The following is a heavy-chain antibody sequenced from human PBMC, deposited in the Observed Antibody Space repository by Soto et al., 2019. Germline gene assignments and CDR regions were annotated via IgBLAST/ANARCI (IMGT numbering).Heavy chain of an antibody. CDR3: TRDGVSYCGGVCCYSYYGMEV. CDR1: RNTYTSNG. CDR2: ISAYNENT. D-gene: IGHD2-21*01. J-gene: IGHJ6*04. V-gene: IGHV1-18*01. Sequence: ATGKVTCKASRNTYTSNGICWVRQTPGQRQEWKVWISAYNENTNYAQKLQGRVTMTTDTSTSTAYMELRSRSCDDTAVYYNTRDGVSYCGGVCCYSYYGMEVWRKGPLLTVSS.